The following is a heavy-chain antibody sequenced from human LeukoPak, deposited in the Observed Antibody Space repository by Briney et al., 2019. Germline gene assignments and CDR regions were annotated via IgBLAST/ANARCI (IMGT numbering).Heavy chain of an antibody. CDR3: ARAYSYGDNFDC. J-gene: IGHJ4*02. V-gene: IGHV3-72*01. CDR1: GFTFSDHY. Sequence: QSGVPLRLSCAASGFTFSDHYMDWVRQAPGKGAEWVGRIRNKANTYSTDYAASVKGRFTISRDDSKNSVYLQMNSLKTEDTAVYYCARAYSYGDNFDCWGPGTLVTVSS. D-gene: IGHD4-11*01. CDR2: IRNKANTYST.